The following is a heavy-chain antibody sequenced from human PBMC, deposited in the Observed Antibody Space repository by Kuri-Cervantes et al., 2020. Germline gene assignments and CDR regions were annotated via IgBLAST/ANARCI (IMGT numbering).Heavy chain of an antibody. CDR2: IYYSGST. Sequence: LRLSCTVSGGSISSGGYYWSWIRQHPGKGLEWIGYIYYSGSTYYNPSLKSRVTISVDTSKNQFSLKLSSVTAADPAVYYCASTTVTTNWFDPWGQGTLVTVSS. CDR3: ASTTVTTNWFDP. J-gene: IGHJ5*02. D-gene: IGHD4-17*01. V-gene: IGHV4-31*03. CDR1: GGSISSGGYY.